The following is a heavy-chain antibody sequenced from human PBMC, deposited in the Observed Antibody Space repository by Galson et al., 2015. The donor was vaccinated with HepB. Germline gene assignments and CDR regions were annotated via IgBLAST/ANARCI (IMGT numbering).Heavy chain of an antibody. CDR1: GYSFRSYA. V-gene: IGHV1-3*01. D-gene: IGHD3-10*02. J-gene: IGHJ5*02. CDR3: ARLLFGKNWYDP. CDR2: INPHNGNT. Sequence: SVKVSCKASGYSFRSYAIHWARQALGQRLEWMGWINPHNGNTKYSQKFQGRVTLTSDTSASTAYMELSSLTSEDTAIYFCARLLFGKNWYDPWGQGTLVSVSS.